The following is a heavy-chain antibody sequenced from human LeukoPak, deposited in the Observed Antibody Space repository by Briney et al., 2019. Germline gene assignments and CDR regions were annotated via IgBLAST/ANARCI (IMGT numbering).Heavy chain of an antibody. D-gene: IGHD3-22*01. Sequence: GRSLRLSCAASGFTFSSYGMHWVRQAPGKGLEWVAVIWYDGSNKYYADSVKGRCTISRDNSKNTLYLQMNSLRAEGTAVYYCAKDIVYYDSSGLDYWGQGTLVTVSS. CDR2: IWYDGSNK. V-gene: IGHV3-33*06. CDR1: GFTFSSYG. CDR3: AKDIVYYDSSGLDY. J-gene: IGHJ4*02.